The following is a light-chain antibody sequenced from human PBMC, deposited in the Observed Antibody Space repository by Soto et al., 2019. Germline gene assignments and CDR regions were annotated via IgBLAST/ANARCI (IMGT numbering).Light chain of an antibody. CDR1: QSVSSN. Sequence: EIMMTQSPATLSVSPGERATLSCRASQSVSSNLAWYQQKPGQAPRLLIYGASTRATGIPARISGSGSWTDFTLTISRLEPEDFAVYYCLQYGSSPHTFGQGTRLEIK. J-gene: IGKJ5*01. V-gene: IGKV3-15*01. CDR3: LQYGSSPHT. CDR2: GAS.